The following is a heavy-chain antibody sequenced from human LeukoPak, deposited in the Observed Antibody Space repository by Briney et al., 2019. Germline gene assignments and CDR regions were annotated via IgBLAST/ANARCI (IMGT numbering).Heavy chain of an antibody. Sequence: GRSLRLSCAASGFTFSSYGMHWVRQAPGKGLEWVAVISYDGSNKYYADSVKGRFTISRDNSKNTLYLQMNSLRAEDTAVYYCAKDYYDSSGYILYYYYYGMDVWGQGNTVTVSS. CDR2: ISYDGSNK. CDR3: AKDYYDSSGYILYYYYYGMDV. J-gene: IGHJ6*02. D-gene: IGHD3-22*01. V-gene: IGHV3-30*18. CDR1: GFTFSSYG.